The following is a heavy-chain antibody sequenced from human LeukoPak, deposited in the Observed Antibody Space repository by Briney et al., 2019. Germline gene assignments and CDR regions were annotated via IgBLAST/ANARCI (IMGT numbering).Heavy chain of an antibody. CDR3: ARDRGTVTLYYYYGMDV. Sequence: QPGGSLRLSCAASGFTFSSYGVHWVRQAPGKGLEWVAVIWYDGSNKYYADSVKGRFTISRDNSKNTLYLQMNSLRAEDTAVYYCARDRGTVTLYYYYGMDVWGQGTTVTVSS. D-gene: IGHD4-17*01. CDR1: GFTFSSYG. CDR2: IWYDGSNK. V-gene: IGHV3-33*01. J-gene: IGHJ6*02.